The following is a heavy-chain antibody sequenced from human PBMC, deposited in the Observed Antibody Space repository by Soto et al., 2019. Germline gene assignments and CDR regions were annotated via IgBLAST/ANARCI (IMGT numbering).Heavy chain of an antibody. D-gene: IGHD2-15*01. V-gene: IGHV3-73*01. J-gene: IGHJ6*02. Sequence: GGSLRLSCAASGFTFSGSAMHWVRQASGKGLEWVGRIRSKANSYATAYAASVKGRFTISRDDSKNTAYLQMNSLKTEDTAVYYCTRHKDPTGYYYYYGMDVWGQGTTVTVSS. CDR1: GFTFSGSA. CDR2: IRSKANSYAT. CDR3: TRHKDPTGYYYYYGMDV.